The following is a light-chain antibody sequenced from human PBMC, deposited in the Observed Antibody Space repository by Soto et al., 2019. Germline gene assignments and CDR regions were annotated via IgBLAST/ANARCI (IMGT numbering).Light chain of an antibody. Sequence: EMVMTQSPATLSVSPGERATLSCRASQSVSGNLAWYQQKPGQAPRLLIYGASTRATGIPARFSGSGSGTEFPLTISSLQSEDFAVYYCQQYNNWLITFGQGTRLEIK. V-gene: IGKV3-15*01. CDR3: QQYNNWLIT. J-gene: IGKJ5*01. CDR2: GAS. CDR1: QSVSGN.